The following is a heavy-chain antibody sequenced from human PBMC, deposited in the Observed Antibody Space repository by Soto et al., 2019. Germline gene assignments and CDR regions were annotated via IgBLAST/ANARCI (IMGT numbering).Heavy chain of an antibody. CDR1: GFRFSSYS. Sequence: GGSLRLSCADSGFRFSSYSMSFVRQTPVKGLELVAAITATGDMSNYADSVTGRFPISKDNSKKTPYIQMTSMREEDPDMYPCATMNGYFEDWGKGTQVTVDS. CDR2: ITATGDMS. D-gene: IGHD3-22*01. J-gene: IGHJ4*02. V-gene: IGHV3-23*01. CDR3: ATMNGYFED.